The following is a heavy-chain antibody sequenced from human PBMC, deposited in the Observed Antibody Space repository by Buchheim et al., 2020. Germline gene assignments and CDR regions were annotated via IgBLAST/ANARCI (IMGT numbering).Heavy chain of an antibody. D-gene: IGHD6-13*01. CDR2: IYYSGKT. CDR1: SGSIGSSGYY. Sequence: QLQLQESGPGLVKPSETLSLICTVSSGSIGSSGYYWGWLRQPPGKGLEWIGSIYYSGKTYYNPSLKSRVTISVDTSKIQFSLNLTSVTAADTAVYHCARHVVAAGTDYWGRGTL. CDR3: ARHVVAAGTDY. J-gene: IGHJ4*02. V-gene: IGHV4-39*01.